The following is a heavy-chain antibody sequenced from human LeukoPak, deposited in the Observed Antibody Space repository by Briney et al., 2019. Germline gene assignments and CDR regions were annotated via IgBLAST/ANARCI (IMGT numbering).Heavy chain of an antibody. CDR1: GFTFSNAW. CDR3: ARDGNLYCSSTSCYTWADDAFDI. CDR2: IKSKTDGGTT. Sequence: GGSLRLSCAASGFTFSNAWMSWVRQAPGKGLEWVGRIKSKTDGGTTDYVAPVKGRFTISRDNAKNSLYLQMNSLRAEDTAVYYCARDGNLYCSSTSCYTWADDAFDIWGQGTMVTVSS. D-gene: IGHD2-2*02. V-gene: IGHV3-15*01. J-gene: IGHJ3*02.